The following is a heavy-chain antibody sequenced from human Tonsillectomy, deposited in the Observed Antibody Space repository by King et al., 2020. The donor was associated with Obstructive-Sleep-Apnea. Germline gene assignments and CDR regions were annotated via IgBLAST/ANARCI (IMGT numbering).Heavy chain of an antibody. J-gene: IGHJ4*02. CDR1: GGSISSSSYY. CDR3: ARDFSGSYNFEF. D-gene: IGHD1-26*01. V-gene: IGHV4-39*07. Sequence: QLQESGPGLVKPSETLSLTCIVSGGSISSSSYYWGWIRQPPGKGLEWIGNIYYGGSTYYNPSLKSRVTISVDTSKNQFSLKLSSVTAADTAVYYCARDFSGSYNFEFWGQGTLVTVSS. CDR2: IYYGGST.